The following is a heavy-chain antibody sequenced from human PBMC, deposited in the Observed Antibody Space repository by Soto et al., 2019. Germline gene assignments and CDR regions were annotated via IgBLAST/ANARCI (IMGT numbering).Heavy chain of an antibody. CDR1: GGSFSGYY. J-gene: IGHJ3*02. Sequence: SETLSLTCAVYGGSFSGYYWSWIRQPPGKGLEWIGEINHSGSTNYNPSLKSRVTISVDTSKNQFSLKLSSVTAADTAVYYCARGRNGDASGAFDIWGQGTMVTVSS. CDR2: INHSGST. V-gene: IGHV4-34*01. CDR3: ARGRNGDASGAFDI. D-gene: IGHD4-17*01.